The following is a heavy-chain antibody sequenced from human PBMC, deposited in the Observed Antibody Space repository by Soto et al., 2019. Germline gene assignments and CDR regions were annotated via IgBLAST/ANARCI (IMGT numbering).Heavy chain of an antibody. CDR2: ISGSGGTT. CDR3: GILPALTTIYLRRDYDIDV. J-gene: IGHJ6*02. V-gene: IGHV3-23*01. D-gene: IGHD2-2*01. CDR1: GSTFSLYA. Sequence: GGSLRLSCAVSGSTFSLYAMSWVRQAPGKGLEWVSGISGSGGTTYYADSVKGRFTISRDNSKNTLFLQMSSLWAEDTAIYYCGILPALTTIYLRRDYDIDVWGQGTTVTVYS.